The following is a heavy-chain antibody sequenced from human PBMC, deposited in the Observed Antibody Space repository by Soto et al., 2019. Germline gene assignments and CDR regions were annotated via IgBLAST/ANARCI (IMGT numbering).Heavy chain of an antibody. CDR2: ISAYNGDT. D-gene: IGHD6-13*01. CDR3: ARSPANMATAVAGTLDH. Sequence: ASVKVSCKASGYTFSTYGISWVRQAPGQGLEWMGWISAYNGDTNYVQKLQGRVTMTTDTSTSTAYMELRSLRSDDTALYYCARSPANMATAVAGTLDHWGQGTLVTVSS. J-gene: IGHJ4*02. V-gene: IGHV1-18*01. CDR1: GYTFSTYG.